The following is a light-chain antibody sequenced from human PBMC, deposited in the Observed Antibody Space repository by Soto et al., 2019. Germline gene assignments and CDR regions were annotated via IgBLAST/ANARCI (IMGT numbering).Light chain of an antibody. CDR3: QAWDSSTHV. V-gene: IGLV3-1*01. Sequence: SYELTQPPSVSVSPGQTASITCSGDKLGDKYACWYRQKPGQSPVLVIYQDSKRPSGIPERFSGSNSGNTATLTISGTQAMDEANYYCQAWDSSTHVXGTGTKVPV. J-gene: IGLJ1*01. CDR1: KLGDKY. CDR2: QDS.